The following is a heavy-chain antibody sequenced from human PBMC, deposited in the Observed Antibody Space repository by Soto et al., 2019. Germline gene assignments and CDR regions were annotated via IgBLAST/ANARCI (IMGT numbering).Heavy chain of an antibody. CDR3: ARASGITIFGVVIIGPRHTYFDY. CDR1: GGSIRSGGYY. D-gene: IGHD3-3*01. CDR2: IYYSGST. Sequence: PSETLSLTCTVSGGSIRSGGYYWSWIRQHPGKGLEWIGYIYYSGSTYYNPSLKSRVTISVDTSKNQFSLKLSSVTAADTAVYYCARASGITIFGVVIIGPRHTYFDYWGQGTLVTVSS. J-gene: IGHJ4*02. V-gene: IGHV4-31*03.